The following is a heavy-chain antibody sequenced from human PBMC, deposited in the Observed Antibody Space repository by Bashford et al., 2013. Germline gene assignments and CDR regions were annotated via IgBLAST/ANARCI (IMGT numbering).Heavy chain of an antibody. CDR1: GYTFSIYY. Sequence: ASVKVSCKTSGYTFSIYYIHWLRQPPGQGLEWMGWINPNPNSGATKYAEMFQGRVTMTRDTSISTAYMELSSLRSDDTAVYFCARDGPVVGVWNAFDVWGQGTVVTVSS. CDR3: ARDGPVVGVWNAFDV. V-gene: IGHV1-2*02. D-gene: IGHD1-26*01. J-gene: IGHJ3*01. CDR2: INPNPNSGAT.